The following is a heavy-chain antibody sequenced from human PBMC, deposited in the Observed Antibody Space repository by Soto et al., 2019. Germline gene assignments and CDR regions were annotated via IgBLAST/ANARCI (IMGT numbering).Heavy chain of an antibody. Sequence: PSETLSLTCTVSGASVNSENYYWSWIRQPPGKGLEWIGYVYYSGSTNYNPSLKSRATISLDTYKNQFSLKMTSMTSADTAFYYCARGVLRFLQWFDHWGQGTLVTVSS. V-gene: IGHV4-61*01. CDR2: VYYSGST. CDR3: ARGVLRFLQWFDH. CDR1: GASVNSENYY. D-gene: IGHD3-3*01. J-gene: IGHJ5*02.